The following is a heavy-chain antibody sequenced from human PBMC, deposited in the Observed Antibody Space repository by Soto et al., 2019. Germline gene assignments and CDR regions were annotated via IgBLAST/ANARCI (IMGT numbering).Heavy chain of an antibody. J-gene: IGHJ5*02. Sequence: GGSLRLSCAASGFAFRSFTVNWVRQAPGKGLEWVSTISSNSAYIYYTDALRGRFTISRDNAKNSLHLQMNSLRAEDTAVYYCTRDASRDSSARGWFDPWGPGTLVTVSS. D-gene: IGHD6-13*01. V-gene: IGHV3-21*01. CDR2: ISSNSAYI. CDR3: TRDASRDSSARGWFDP. CDR1: GFAFRSFT.